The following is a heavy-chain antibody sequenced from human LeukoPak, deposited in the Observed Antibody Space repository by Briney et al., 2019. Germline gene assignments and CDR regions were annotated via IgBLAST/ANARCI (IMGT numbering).Heavy chain of an antibody. CDR1: GFTFSSYA. J-gene: IGHJ2*01. V-gene: IGHV3-30-3*01. D-gene: IGHD5-24*01. CDR3: AREEMATIIAWYFDL. CDR2: ISYDGSNK. Sequence: GGSLRLSCAASGFTFSSYAMHWVRQAPGKGLEWVAVISYDGSNKYYADCVKGRFTISRDNSKDTLYLQMNSLRAEDTAVYYCAREEMATIIAWYFDLWGRGTLVTVSS.